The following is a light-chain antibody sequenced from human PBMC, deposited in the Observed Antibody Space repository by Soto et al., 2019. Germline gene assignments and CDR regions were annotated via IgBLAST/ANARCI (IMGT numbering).Light chain of an antibody. CDR3: QQRTNWPPWT. CDR1: QSVSSY. J-gene: IGKJ1*01. CDR2: DAS. V-gene: IGKV3-11*01. Sequence: EIVLTQSPATLSLSPGERATLSCRASQSVSSYLAWYQQKPGQAPRLLIYDASNRATGIPARFSGSGSVTDITLTISSLEPEEFAVYYCQQRTNWPPWTFGQGTKVEIK.